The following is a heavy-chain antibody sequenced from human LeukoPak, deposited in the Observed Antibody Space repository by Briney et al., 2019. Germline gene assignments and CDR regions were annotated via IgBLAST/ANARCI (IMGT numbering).Heavy chain of an antibody. Sequence: VGTLRHSCAASGFTFSSYGMHWVRQAPGKGLEWVAVILNFGSDVYYADSVKRQFTISRDNSKNTLSLQMHSLRAYDTAVYYCAKSARFCTNDVCYTNYYYWMDVWGQGTTVTVSS. J-gene: IGHJ6*02. CDR3: AKSARFCTNDVCYTNYYYWMDV. CDR2: ILNFGSDV. CDR1: GFTFSSYG. D-gene: IGHD2-8*01. V-gene: IGHV3-30*18.